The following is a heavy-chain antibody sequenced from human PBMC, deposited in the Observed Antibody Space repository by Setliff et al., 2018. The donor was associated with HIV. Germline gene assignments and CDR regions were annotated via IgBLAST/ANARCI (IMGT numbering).Heavy chain of an antibody. Sequence: GGSLRLSCTASGFTISGSTMHWVRQASGKGLEWLGRIRSATDNYATAYAASVRGRFTISRDDSKNMAYLHINSLQTADTATYSPSFQGQVTLSADKSINTAYLQWNSLKASDTAMYFCARLGDYGDYGQYWGQGTLVTVSS. CDR1: GFTISGST. CDR2: IRSATDNYAT. V-gene: IGHV3-73*01. D-gene: IGHD5-18*01. J-gene: IGHJ4*02. CDR3: SFQGQVTLSADKSINTAYLQWNSLKASDTAMYFCARLGDYGDYGQY.